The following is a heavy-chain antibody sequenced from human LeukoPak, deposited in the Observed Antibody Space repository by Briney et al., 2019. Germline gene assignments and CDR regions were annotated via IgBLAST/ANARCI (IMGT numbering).Heavy chain of an antibody. CDR1: GFTFSSYG. D-gene: IGHD4-17*01. CDR2: IWYDGSNK. Sequence: GGSLRLSCAASGFTFSSYGMHWVRQAPGKGLEWVAVIWYDGSNKYYADSVKDRFTISRDNSKNTLYLQMNSLRAEDTAVYYCARDTGHYGDYGYFDYWGQGTLVTVSS. J-gene: IGHJ4*02. CDR3: ARDTGHYGDYGYFDY. V-gene: IGHV3-33*01.